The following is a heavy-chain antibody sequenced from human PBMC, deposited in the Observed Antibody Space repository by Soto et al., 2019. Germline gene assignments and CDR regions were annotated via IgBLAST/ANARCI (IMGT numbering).Heavy chain of an antibody. V-gene: IGHV3-21*01. CDR2: ISSSSSYI. CDR1: GFTFSSYS. Sequence: EVQLVESGGGLVKPGGSLRLSCAASGFTFSSYSMNWVRQAPGKGLEWVSSISSSSSYIYYADSVKGRFTISRDNAKNSLYLQMNSLRAEDTAVYYCARDRGTEPSVLFLYWGQGTLVTVSS. J-gene: IGHJ4*02. D-gene: IGHD3-16*01. CDR3: ARDRGTEPSVLFLY.